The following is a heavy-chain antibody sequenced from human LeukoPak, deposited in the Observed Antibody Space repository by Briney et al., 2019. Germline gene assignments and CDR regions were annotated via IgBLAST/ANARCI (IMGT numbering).Heavy chain of an antibody. CDR2: FDPEDGET. V-gene: IGHV1-24*01. CDR1: GYTLTELS. CDR3: ATGRELWGPYYFDY. J-gene: IGHJ4*02. Sequence: ASVKVSCKVSGYTLTELSMHWVRQAPGKGLEWMGGFDPEDGETIYAQKFQGRVTMTEDTSTDTAYMELSSLGSEDTAVYYCATGRELWGPYYFDYWGQGTLVTVSS. D-gene: IGHD1-26*01.